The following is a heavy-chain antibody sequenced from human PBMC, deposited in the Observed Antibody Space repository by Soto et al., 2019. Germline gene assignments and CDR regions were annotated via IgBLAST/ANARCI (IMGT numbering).Heavy chain of an antibody. J-gene: IGHJ3*02. CDR3: VKEIAVAADDAFDI. D-gene: IGHD6-19*01. CDR2: ISSNGGST. CDR1: GFTFSSYA. Sequence: GGSLRLSCSASGFTFSSYAMHWVRQAPGKGLEYVSAISSNGGSTYYADSVKGRFTISRDNSKNTLYLQMSSLRAEDPAVYYCVKEIAVAADDAFDIWGQGTMVTVSS. V-gene: IGHV3-64D*09.